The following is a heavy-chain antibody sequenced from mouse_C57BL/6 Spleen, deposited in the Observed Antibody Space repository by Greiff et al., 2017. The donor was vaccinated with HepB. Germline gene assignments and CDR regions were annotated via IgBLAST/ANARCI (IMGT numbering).Heavy chain of an antibody. D-gene: IGHD1-1*01. J-gene: IGHJ2*01. V-gene: IGHV1-22*01. CDR1: GYTFTDYN. CDR2: INPNNGGT. CDR3: PRGDITTVPPDY. Sequence: VQLQQSGPELVKPGASVKMSCKASGYTFTDYNMHWVKQSHGKSLEWIGYINPNNGGTSYNQKFKGKATLTVNKSSSTAYMELRSLTSEDSAVYYCPRGDITTVPPDYWGQGTTLTVSS.